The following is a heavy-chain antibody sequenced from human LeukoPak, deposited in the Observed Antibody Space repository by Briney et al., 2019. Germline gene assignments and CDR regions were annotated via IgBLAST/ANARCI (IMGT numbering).Heavy chain of an antibody. CDR1: GFSFSDYW. CDR2: IYSGGST. CDR3: ARLYSGYDSFDY. J-gene: IGHJ4*02. D-gene: IGHD5-12*01. V-gene: IGHV3-53*01. Sequence: GGSLRLSCAASGFSFSDYWMSWVRQAPGKGLEWVSVIYSGGSTYYADSVKGRFTISRDNSKNTLYLQMNSLRAEDTAVYYCARLYSGYDSFDYWGQGTLVTVSS.